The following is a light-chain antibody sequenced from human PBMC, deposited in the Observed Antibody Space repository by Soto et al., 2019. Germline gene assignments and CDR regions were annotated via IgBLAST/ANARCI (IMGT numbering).Light chain of an antibody. Sequence: EIEMTQSPCTLSLSAGERVTISCRASESVSTNFAWHQQKAGQAPRLLIYGASTRATGIPARLSGSGSGTEFTLTISIMQAEDFADYYCQRYSIWRTFGQGTKVDIK. CDR1: ESVSTN. V-gene: IGKV3-15*01. J-gene: IGKJ1*01. CDR3: QRYSIWRT. CDR2: GAS.